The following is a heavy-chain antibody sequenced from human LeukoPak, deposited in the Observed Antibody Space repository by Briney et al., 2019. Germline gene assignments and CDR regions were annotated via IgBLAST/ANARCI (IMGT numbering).Heavy chain of an antibody. Sequence: SQTLSLTCAISGDSVSSNSAAWNWISQSPSRGLEWLGRTYYRSKWYNDYAVSVKSRITINPDTSKNQFSLQLNSVTPEDTAVYYCAREVAVAQGCFDYWGQGTLVTVSS. CDR3: AREVAVAQGCFDY. CDR2: TYYRSKWYN. V-gene: IGHV6-1*01. J-gene: IGHJ4*02. D-gene: IGHD6-19*01. CDR1: GDSVSSNSAA.